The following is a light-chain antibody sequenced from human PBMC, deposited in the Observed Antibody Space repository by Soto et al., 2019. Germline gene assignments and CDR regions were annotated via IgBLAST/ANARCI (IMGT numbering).Light chain of an antibody. V-gene: IGKV2-28*01. J-gene: IGKJ4*01. Sequence: DFVMTQSPLSLPVTPGEPASISCRCSQSLLDSHGYNYLEWYLQKPGQSPQLLIYLGSNRASAVPARFSGSGSGTDFTLKISRVEAEDVGVYYCMQALHTPRNFGGGTKVDIK. CDR2: LGS. CDR1: QSLLDSHGYNY. CDR3: MQALHTPRN.